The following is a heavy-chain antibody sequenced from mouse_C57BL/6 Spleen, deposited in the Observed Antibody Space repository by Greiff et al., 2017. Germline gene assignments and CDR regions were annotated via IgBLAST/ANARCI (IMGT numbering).Heavy chain of an antibody. V-gene: IGHV1-64*01. J-gene: IGHJ4*01. Sequence: QVQLQQPGAELVKPGASVQLSCKASGYTFTSYWMHWVKQRPGQGLEWIGMIHPNSGSTNYNEKFKSKATLTVDKSSSTAYMQLSSLTSEDSAVYDCARGGLPLYAMDYWGQGTSVTVSS. CDR1: GYTFTSYW. CDR3: ARGGLPLYAMDY. CDR2: IHPNSGST. D-gene: IGHD2-4*01.